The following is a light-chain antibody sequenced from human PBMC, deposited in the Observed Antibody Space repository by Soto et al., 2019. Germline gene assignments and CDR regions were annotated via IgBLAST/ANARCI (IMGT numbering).Light chain of an antibody. J-gene: IGKJ4*01. Sequence: IVLTQSPGTLSLAPGERATLSCRARQSVTSSFLAWYQQKPGQAPWLLIYGASSRATAIPDRFSGSGSVTDFTLTISRLEPEDFAVYFCQQYGSSPLTFGLGTQVEIK. V-gene: IGKV3-20*01. CDR3: QQYGSSPLT. CDR1: QSVTSSF. CDR2: GAS.